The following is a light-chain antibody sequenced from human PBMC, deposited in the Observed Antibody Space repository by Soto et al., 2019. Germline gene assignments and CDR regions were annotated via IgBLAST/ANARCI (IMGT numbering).Light chain of an antibody. CDR2: DTP. CDR3: QLYNTYWT. Sequence: DNQMTQFTSALSASVGDRVTITCRASQKVNNWFAWYQHKPGKAPQLLIYDTPVLESGVPSRFSVSGSGTEFTLAIHGVQSDDFATYYCQLYNTYWTLGPGTKVEVE. CDR1: QKVNNW. V-gene: IGKV1-5*01. J-gene: IGKJ1*01.